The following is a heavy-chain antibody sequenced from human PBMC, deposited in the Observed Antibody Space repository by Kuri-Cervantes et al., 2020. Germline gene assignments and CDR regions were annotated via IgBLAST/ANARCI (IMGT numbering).Heavy chain of an antibody. CDR3: ARGGGLGYCTGGVCYTDYYYMDV. Sequence: ASVKVSCKASGYTFTSYGISWVRQAPGQGLEWMGWISAYNGNTNYAQKLQGRVTMTTDTSTSTAYMELRSLRSDDTAVYYCARGGGLGYCTGGVCYTDYYYMDVWGKGTTVTVSS. CDR1: GYTFTSYG. D-gene: IGHD2-8*02. V-gene: IGHV1-18*01. CDR2: ISAYNGNT. J-gene: IGHJ6*03.